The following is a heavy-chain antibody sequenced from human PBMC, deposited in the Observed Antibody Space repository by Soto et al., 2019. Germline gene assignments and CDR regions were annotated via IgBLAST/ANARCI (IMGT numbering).Heavy chain of an antibody. CDR3: ARRHSLGELSP. CDR1: GFSLSTSGVG. D-gene: IGHD3-16*02. Sequence: QITLKESGPTLVKPTQTLTLTCTFSGFSLSTSGVGVGWIRQPPGKALEWLALIYWDDSKRYSPSLKSRLTIAKDTSKNQVVLTMTNMEPVDTATYYCARRHSLGELSPWGQGTLVNVSS. V-gene: IGHV2-5*02. J-gene: IGHJ5*02. CDR2: IYWDDSK.